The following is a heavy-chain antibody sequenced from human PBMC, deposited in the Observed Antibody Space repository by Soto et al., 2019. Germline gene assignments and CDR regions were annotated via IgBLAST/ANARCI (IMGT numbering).Heavy chain of an antibody. D-gene: IGHD5-12*01. CDR2: IFPRDSDI. J-gene: IGHJ4*02. V-gene: IGHV5-51*01. CDR1: GYSFATHW. Sequence: TGESLKISCKGFGYSFATHWIGWVRQMPGKGLEWMGIIFPRDSDIRSSPSFQGQVTISVDKSINTAYLEWSRLKASDTAMYYCARGSTDGYNLGDYWGQGTVVTVSS. CDR3: ARGSTDGYNLGDY.